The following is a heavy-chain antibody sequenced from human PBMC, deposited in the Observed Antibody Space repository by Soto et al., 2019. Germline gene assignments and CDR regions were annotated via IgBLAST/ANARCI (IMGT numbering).Heavy chain of an antibody. CDR3: DVHAATFDY. CDR1: GFTIRMYW. Sequence: EVQMVESGGGLVQPGGSLRLSCAASGFTIRMYWMSWVRQAPGKGLEWVANINEDGSERDYVDSVRGRFTISRDNAKNSLYLEMSSLRAEETAVYYCDVHAATFDYWGQGTLVTVSS. J-gene: IGHJ4*02. D-gene: IGHD6-13*01. V-gene: IGHV3-7*03. CDR2: INEDGSER.